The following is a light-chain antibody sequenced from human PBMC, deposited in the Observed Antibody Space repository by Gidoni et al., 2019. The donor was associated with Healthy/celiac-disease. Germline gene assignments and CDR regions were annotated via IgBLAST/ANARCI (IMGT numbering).Light chain of an antibody. V-gene: IGKV3-11*01. CDR1: QSVSSY. CDR3: QQRSNWPPGLT. Sequence: EIVLTQSPATLSLSQGERANLSCRASQSVSSYLAWYQQKPSQAPRLLIYDASNRTTGIPARFSGSGTGTDFTLTISSLEPEDFAVYYCQQRSNWPPGLTFGGGTKVEIK. J-gene: IGKJ4*01. CDR2: DAS.